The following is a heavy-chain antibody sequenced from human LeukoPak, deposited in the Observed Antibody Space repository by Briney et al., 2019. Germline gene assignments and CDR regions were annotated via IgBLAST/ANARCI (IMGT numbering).Heavy chain of an antibody. V-gene: IGHV3-48*03. Sequence: GGSLRLSCAASGFTFSSYEMNWVRQAPGKGLEWVSYISSSGSTIYYADSVKGRFTISRDNAKNSLYLQMNSLRAEDTAVYYCARHSGWWLMGAFDIWGQGTMVTVSS. J-gene: IGHJ3*02. CDR1: GFTFSSYE. CDR3: ARHSGWWLMGAFDI. CDR2: ISSSGSTI. D-gene: IGHD6-19*01.